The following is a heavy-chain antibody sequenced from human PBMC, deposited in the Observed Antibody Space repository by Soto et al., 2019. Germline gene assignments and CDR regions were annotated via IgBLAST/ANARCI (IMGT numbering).Heavy chain of an antibody. CDR2: ISAYNGNT. Sequence: GASVKVSCKASGYTFTSYGISWVRQAPGQGLEWMGWISAYNGNTNYAQKLQGRVTMTTDTSTSTAYMELRSLRSDDTAVYYCARVGCISTSCYAGLVYYYGMDVWGQGTTVTVSS. V-gene: IGHV1-18*01. J-gene: IGHJ6*02. CDR3: ARVGCISTSCYAGLVYYYGMDV. D-gene: IGHD2-2*01. CDR1: GYTFTSYG.